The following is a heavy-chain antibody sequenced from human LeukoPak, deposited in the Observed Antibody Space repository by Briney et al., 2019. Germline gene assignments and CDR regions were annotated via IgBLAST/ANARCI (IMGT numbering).Heavy chain of an antibody. Sequence: PGRSLRLSCAASGFTFSSYAMHWVRQAPGKGLEWVAVISYDGSNKYYADSVKGRFTISRDNSKNTLYLQMNSLRAEDTAVYYCAKGVKRPLTWYFDYWGQGTLVTVSS. J-gene: IGHJ4*02. CDR2: ISYDGSNK. D-gene: IGHD3-22*01. CDR3: AKGVKRPLTWYFDY. CDR1: GFTFSSYA. V-gene: IGHV3-30*04.